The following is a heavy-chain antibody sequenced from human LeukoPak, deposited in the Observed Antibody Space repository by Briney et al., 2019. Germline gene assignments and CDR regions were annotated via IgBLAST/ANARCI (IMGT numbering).Heavy chain of an antibody. D-gene: IGHD5-18*01. CDR2: INAGNGNT. CDR1: GYIFTSYV. CDR3: ARASPGYSYDYFDY. J-gene: IGHJ4*02. V-gene: IGHV1-3*01. Sequence: ASVKVSCKASGYIFTSYVMHWVRQAPGQRPEWMGWINAGNGNTKSSQKFQGRVTIIRDTSASTAYMEVSSLRSEDTSVYYCARASPGYSYDYFDYWGQGTLVTVSS.